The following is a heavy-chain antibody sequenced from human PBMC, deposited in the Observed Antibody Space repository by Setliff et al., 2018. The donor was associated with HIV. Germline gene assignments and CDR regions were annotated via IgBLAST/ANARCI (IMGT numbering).Heavy chain of an antibody. D-gene: IGHD3-22*01. V-gene: IGHV1-8*02. Sequence: ASVKVSCKASGYTFSSYDINWVRQATGQGLEWMGWMNPDSRNTGYAQRFEGRVTLTWDTSISTAYLELNHLKSDDTAVYYCARARTDYYDRRRRSHYYIDVWARGATVTVSS. CDR1: GYTFSSYD. CDR2: MNPDSRNT. J-gene: IGHJ6*03. CDR3: ARARTDYYDRRRRSHYYIDV.